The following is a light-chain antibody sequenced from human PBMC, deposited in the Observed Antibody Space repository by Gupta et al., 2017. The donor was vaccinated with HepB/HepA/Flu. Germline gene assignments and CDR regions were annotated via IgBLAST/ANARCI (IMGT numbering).Light chain of an antibody. V-gene: IGLV2-14*03. CDR2: DVS. CDR3: NSYTSSSTFV. CDR1: SSDVGGYNY. Sequence: ALTQPASVSGSPGQSITISCTGTSSDVGGYNYVSWYQQHPGKAPKLMICDVSNRPSGVSNRFSGSKSGNTASLTISGLQAEDAADYYCNSYTSSSTFVLGTGTKVTVL. J-gene: IGLJ1*01.